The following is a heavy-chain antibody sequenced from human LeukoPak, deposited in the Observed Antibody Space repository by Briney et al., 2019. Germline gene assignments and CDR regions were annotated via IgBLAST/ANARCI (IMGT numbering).Heavy chain of an antibody. Sequence: GGSLRLSCAASGFTFSSYAMSWVCQAPGKGLEWVSAISGSGGSTYYADSVKGRFAISRDNSKNTLYLQMNSLRAEDTAVYYCAKDLIAAAGHDAFDIWGQGTMVTVSS. CDR3: AKDLIAAAGHDAFDI. D-gene: IGHD6-13*01. CDR1: GFTFSSYA. J-gene: IGHJ3*02. CDR2: ISGSGGST. V-gene: IGHV3-23*01.